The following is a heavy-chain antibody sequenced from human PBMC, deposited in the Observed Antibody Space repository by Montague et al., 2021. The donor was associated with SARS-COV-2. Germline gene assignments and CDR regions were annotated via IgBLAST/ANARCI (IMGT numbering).Heavy chain of an antibody. J-gene: IGHJ6*02. V-gene: IGHV4-4*02. CDR3: ARGYSSGWYGYYYYGMDV. D-gene: IGHD6-19*01. CDR1: GGSISSSNR. CDR2: IYHSGST. Sequence: SETLSLTCAVSGGSISSSNRWSWVRQPPGKGLEWIGEIYHSGSTNYNPSLKSRVAISVDKSKNQFSLKLSSVTAADTAVYYCARGYSSGWYGYYYYGMDVWGQGTTVTVSS.